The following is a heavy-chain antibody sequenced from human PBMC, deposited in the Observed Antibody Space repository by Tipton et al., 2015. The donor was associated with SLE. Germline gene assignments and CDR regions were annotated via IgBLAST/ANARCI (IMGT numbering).Heavy chain of an antibody. D-gene: IGHD3-3*01. J-gene: IGHJ5*02. Sequence: TLSLTCSVSGVSITNSYWSWIRQPPGRGLEWIGYMHYRGDTNYNPSLKSRVTISVDTSKIHFSLKLSSVTAADTAVYYCARGPRGYDFWSGYYSWFDPWGQGTLVTVSS. CDR2: MHYRGDT. CDR1: GVSITNSY. V-gene: IGHV4-59*08. CDR3: ARGPRGYDFWSGYYSWFDP.